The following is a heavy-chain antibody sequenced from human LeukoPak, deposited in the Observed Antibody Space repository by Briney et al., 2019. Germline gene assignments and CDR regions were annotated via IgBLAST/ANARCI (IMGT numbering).Heavy chain of an antibody. CDR3: ARDRFGGWSSGGFDS. Sequence: GGSLRLSCAASGFTFSSYSMNWVRQTPGKGLEWVSFISSSSSYIYYADSVKGRFTISRDNAKNSLYLQMNSLRAEDTAVYYCARDRFGGWSSGGFDSWGQGTLVTVSS. J-gene: IGHJ4*02. CDR1: GFTFSSYS. V-gene: IGHV3-21*06. D-gene: IGHD6-19*01. CDR2: ISSSSSYI.